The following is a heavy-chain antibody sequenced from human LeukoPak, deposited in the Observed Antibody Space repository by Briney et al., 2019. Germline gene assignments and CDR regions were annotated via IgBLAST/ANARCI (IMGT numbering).Heavy chain of an antibody. D-gene: IGHD6-19*01. CDR3: GVGGEYNWFDP. CDR1: GGSIISSSFY. J-gene: IGHJ5*02. CDR2: IYYSGST. Sequence: SETLSLTCTVSGGSIISSSFYWGWIRQPPGKGLEWIGSIYYSGSTYYNPSLESRVTISVDTSNNQFSLKLSSVTAADTAVYYCGVGGEYNWFDPWGQGTLVTVSS. V-gene: IGHV4-39*01.